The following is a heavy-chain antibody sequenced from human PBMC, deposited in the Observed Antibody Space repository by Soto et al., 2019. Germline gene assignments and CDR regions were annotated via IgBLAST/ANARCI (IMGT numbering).Heavy chain of an antibody. V-gene: IGHV6-1*01. CDR2: TYYRSKWYY. J-gene: IGHJ4*01. CDR1: GDSVSSNSAG. D-gene: IGHD1-26*01. Sequence: SQTLSLTCAITGDSVSSNSAGWSWVRQSPSRGLEWLGRTYYRSKWYYEYAVSVRGRITINPDTSKNQYSLLLNSVTPEDTAVYFCARGEQYSGRIFDYWGQGTLVTSPQ. CDR3: ARGEQYSGRIFDY.